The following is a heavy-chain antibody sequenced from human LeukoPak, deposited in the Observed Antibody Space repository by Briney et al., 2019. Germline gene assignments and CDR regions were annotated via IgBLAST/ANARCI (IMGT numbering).Heavy chain of an antibody. J-gene: IGHJ4*02. CDR1: GGTFSSYA. CDR2: IIPIFGTA. D-gene: IGHD6-13*01. V-gene: IGHV1-69*13. CDR3: ARSSIIAAAGPYYFDY. Sequence: ASVKVSCKASGGTFSSYAISWVRQAPGQGLEWRGEIIPIFGTANYAQKFQARVTITADESTSTAYMELSSLRSEDTAVYYCARSSIIAAAGPYYFDYWGQGTLVTVSS.